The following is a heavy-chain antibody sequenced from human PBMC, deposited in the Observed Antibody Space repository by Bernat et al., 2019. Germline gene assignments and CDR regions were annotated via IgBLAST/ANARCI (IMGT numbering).Heavy chain of an antibody. CDR3: AREGNYYDSSGYYLPDAFDI. CDR2: IYYSGST. J-gene: IGHJ3*02. Sequence: ISSYYWSWIRQPPGKGLEWIGYIYYSGSTHYNPSLKSRVTISVDTSKNQFYLKLSSVTAADTAVYYCAREGNYYDSSGYYLPDAFDILG. CDR1: ISSYY. V-gene: IGHV4-59*01. D-gene: IGHD3-22*01.